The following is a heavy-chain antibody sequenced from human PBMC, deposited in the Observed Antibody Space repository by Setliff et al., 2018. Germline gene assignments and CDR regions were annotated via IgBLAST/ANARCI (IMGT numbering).Heavy chain of an antibody. CDR2: RSTRGDT. J-gene: IGHJ3*02. V-gene: IGHV4-59*13. D-gene: IGHD5-12*01. CDR1: GDSIDSAF. CDR3: VRDIYFYGGYATGLGAFDI. Sequence: PSETLSLTCTVSGDSIDSAFWNWIRQSPEKGLEWIGYRSTRGDTNSNPSLRSRLTMSLDTSRSQFSLNLTSVTAADTAVYYCVRDIYFYGGYATGLGAFDIWGQGTLVTVSS.